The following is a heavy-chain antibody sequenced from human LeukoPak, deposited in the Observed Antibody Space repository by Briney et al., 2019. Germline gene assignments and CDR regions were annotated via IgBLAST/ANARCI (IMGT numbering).Heavy chain of an antibody. V-gene: IGHV3-48*04. CDR3: ARDLSLFF. Sequence: GGSLRLSCAASGFTFSSYSMNWVRQAPGKGPEWVSYISTSSSTIYYADSVKGRFTISRDNANNSLYLQMNSLRAEDTAIYNCARDLSLFFWGQGTTVTVSS. J-gene: IGHJ6*02. D-gene: IGHD2-21*01. CDR1: GFTFSSYS. CDR2: ISTSSSTI.